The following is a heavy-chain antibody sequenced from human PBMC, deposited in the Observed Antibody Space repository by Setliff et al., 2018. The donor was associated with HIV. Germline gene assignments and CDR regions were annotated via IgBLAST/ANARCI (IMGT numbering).Heavy chain of an antibody. D-gene: IGHD1-26*01. CDR1: GYTFIDYF. V-gene: IGHV1-69*05. CDR3: ARDGDSGSYSNDAFDI. J-gene: IGHJ3*02. Sequence: SVKVSCKASGYTFIDYFMHWVRQAPGQGLEWMGWISPIFGTANYAQKFQGRVTITTDESTSTAYMELSSLRSEDTAVYYCARDGDSGSYSNDAFDIWGQGTMVTVSS. CDR2: ISPIFGTA.